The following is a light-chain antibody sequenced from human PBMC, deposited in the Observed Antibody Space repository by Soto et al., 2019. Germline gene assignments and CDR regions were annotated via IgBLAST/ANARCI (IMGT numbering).Light chain of an antibody. J-gene: IGLJ2*01. V-gene: IGLV2-23*01. CDR1: SSDVGSYNL. CDR2: EGS. CDR3: CSYAGSSTLL. Sequence: QSALTQPASVSGSPGQSITISCTGTSSDVGSYNLVSWYQQHPGKAPKLMIYEGSKRPSGVSDRFSGSKSGNTASLSISGLQAEDEADDYCCSYAGSSTLLFGGGTKLTVL.